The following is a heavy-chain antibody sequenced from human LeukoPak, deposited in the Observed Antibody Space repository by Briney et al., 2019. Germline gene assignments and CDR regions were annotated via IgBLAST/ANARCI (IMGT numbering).Heavy chain of an antibody. Sequence: PGGSLRLSCAASGFTFSSYGMHWVRQAPGKGLEWVAVISYDGSNKYYADSVKGRFTISRDNSKNTLYLQMNSLRAEDTAVYYCARDSGHVDTAMAYDYWGQGTLVTVSS. V-gene: IGHV3-30*03. D-gene: IGHD5-18*01. J-gene: IGHJ4*02. CDR3: ARDSGHVDTAMAYDY. CDR2: ISYDGSNK. CDR1: GFTFSSYG.